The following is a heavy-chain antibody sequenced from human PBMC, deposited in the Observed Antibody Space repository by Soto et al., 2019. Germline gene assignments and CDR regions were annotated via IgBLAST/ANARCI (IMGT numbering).Heavy chain of an antibody. Sequence: PGGSLRLSCAASGFTCSSYWMSWVRQAPGKGLEWVANIKQDGSEKYYVDSVKGRFTISRDNSKNTLYLQMNSLRAEDTAVYYCAKDRVLGQWLVYYYYYGMDVWGQGTTVTVSS. CDR2: IKQDGSEK. J-gene: IGHJ6*02. V-gene: IGHV3-7*03. CDR1: GFTCSSYW. CDR3: AKDRVLGQWLVYYYYYGMDV. D-gene: IGHD6-19*01.